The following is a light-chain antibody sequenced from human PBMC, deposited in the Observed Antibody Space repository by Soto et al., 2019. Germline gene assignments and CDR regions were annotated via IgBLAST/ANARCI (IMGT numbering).Light chain of an antibody. CDR2: GAS. J-gene: IGKJ1*01. CDR3: QQYGSSLT. Sequence: EFVLTQSPGTLSLSTGERATLACRASKSVSNYVAWYQQKSGQPPRLLIYGASSRASGIPDRFSGSGSGTDFTLTISRVEPEDFALYYCQQYGSSLTFGLGTKVDIK. CDR1: KSVSNY. V-gene: IGKV3-20*01.